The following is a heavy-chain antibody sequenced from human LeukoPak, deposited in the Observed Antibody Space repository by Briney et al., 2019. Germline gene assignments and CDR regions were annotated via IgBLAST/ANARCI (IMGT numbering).Heavy chain of an antibody. Sequence: SETLSLTCTVSGGSISSYYWSWNRQPAGKGLEWIGRIYTSGSTNYNPSLKSRVTMSVDTSKNQFSLKLSSVTAADTAVYYCATIAAAGNGILDYWGQGTLVTVSS. V-gene: IGHV4-4*07. CDR2: IYTSGST. CDR1: GGSISSYY. J-gene: IGHJ4*02. CDR3: ATIAAAGNGILDY. D-gene: IGHD6-13*01.